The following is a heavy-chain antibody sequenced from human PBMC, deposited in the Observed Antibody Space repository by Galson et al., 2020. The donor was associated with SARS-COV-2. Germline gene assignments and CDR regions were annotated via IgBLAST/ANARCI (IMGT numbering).Heavy chain of an antibody. CDR3: ARDEGIRGYNYGRLYYGMDV. D-gene: IGHD5-18*01. Sequence: NSGGSLRLSCAASGFPLSTYSMNWVRLAPGKGLEWASSISTSSSYTYYVASVKGRFSISRDNPRNSLYLQMNSLRAEDTAVYYCARDEGIRGYNYGRLYYGMDVCGQGTTVTVSS. CDR2: ISTSSSYT. J-gene: IGHJ6*02. CDR1: GFPLSTYS. V-gene: IGHV3-21*01.